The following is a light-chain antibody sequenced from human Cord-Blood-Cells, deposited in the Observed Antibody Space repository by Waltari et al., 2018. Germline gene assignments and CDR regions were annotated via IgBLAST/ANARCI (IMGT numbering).Light chain of an antibody. CDR3: SSYAGSNRV. J-gene: IGLJ3*02. CDR1: SSAVGGDTY. Sequence: QSALTQPPSASGSPGQSVTISCTGTSSAVGGDTYVSWYQQHPGKAPKLMIYEVSKRPSGVPDRFSGSKSGNTASLTVSGLQAEDEADYYCSSYAGSNRVFGGGTKLTVL. CDR2: EVS. V-gene: IGLV2-8*01.